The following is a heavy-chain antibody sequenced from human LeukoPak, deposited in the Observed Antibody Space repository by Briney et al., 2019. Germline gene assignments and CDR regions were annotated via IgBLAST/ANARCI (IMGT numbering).Heavy chain of an antibody. Sequence: ASVKVSCKASGYTFTGYYMHWVRQAPGQGLEWMGWINPNSGGTNYAQKFQGRVTMTRDTSISTAYMELSRLRSDDTAVYHCARDGSPPNWNDFDYWGQGTLVTVSS. V-gene: IGHV1-2*02. J-gene: IGHJ4*02. CDR2: INPNSGGT. CDR1: GYTFTGYY. D-gene: IGHD1-1*01. CDR3: ARDGSPPNWNDFDY.